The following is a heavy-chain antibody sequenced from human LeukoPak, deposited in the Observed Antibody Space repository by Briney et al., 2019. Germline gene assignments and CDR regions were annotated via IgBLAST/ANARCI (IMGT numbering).Heavy chain of an antibody. CDR2: IKQDGSEK. V-gene: IGHV3-7*03. CDR3: ARDLIMITFGGVIGFDY. J-gene: IGHJ4*02. Sequence: GGSLRLYCAASGFTFSSYWMSWVRQAAGKGLEWVANIKQDGSEKYYVDSVKGRFTISRDNAKNSLYLQMNSLRAEDTAVYYCARDLIMITFGGVIGFDYWGQGTLVTVSS. D-gene: IGHD3-16*02. CDR1: GFTFSSYW.